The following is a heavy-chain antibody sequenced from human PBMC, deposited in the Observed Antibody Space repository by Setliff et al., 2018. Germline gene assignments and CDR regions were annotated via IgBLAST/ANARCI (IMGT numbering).Heavy chain of an antibody. Sequence: GGSLRLSCAASGFTFNSYAMTWVRQAPGKGLEWVSAISGSGDKTYYADSVKGRFTISRDNSKNTLYLQMNSLRAEDTAVYYCALANCDANCAGLNWFDPWGQGTLVTVSS. V-gene: IGHV3-23*01. CDR2: ISGSGDKT. D-gene: IGHD2-21*02. CDR3: ALANCDANCAGLNWFDP. CDR1: GFTFNSYA. J-gene: IGHJ5*02.